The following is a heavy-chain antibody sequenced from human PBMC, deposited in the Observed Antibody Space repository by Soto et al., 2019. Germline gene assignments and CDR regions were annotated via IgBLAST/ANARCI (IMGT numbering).Heavy chain of an antibody. J-gene: IGHJ5*02. D-gene: IGHD2-15*01. Sequence: QVQLQESGPGLVKPSQTLSLTCTVSGGSISSGDYYWSWIRQPPGKGLEWIGYIYYSGSTFYNPSLKNRVPISLDTSKIQCSLKRRSVTAADTAVYYCVREGGANWFDPWGQGTLVTVSS. CDR3: VREGGANWFDP. CDR2: IYYSGST. CDR1: GGSISSGDYY. V-gene: IGHV4-30-4*01.